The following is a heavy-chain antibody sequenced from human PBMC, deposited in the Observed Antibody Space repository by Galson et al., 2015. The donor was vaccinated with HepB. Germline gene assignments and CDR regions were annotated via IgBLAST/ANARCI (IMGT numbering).Heavy chain of an antibody. Sequence: SLRLSCAASGFTFSNYGMHWVRQAPGKGLEWVAVVSHNEIKKYYGDSVKGRFTISRDNSKNTLYLHMNSLRAEDTAVYFCAKDGSSFERLLYLYGMDVWGQGTTVTVSS. D-gene: IGHD3-3*01. CDR2: VSHNEIKK. CDR1: GFTFSNYG. V-gene: IGHV3-30*18. CDR3: AKDGSSFERLLYLYGMDV. J-gene: IGHJ6*02.